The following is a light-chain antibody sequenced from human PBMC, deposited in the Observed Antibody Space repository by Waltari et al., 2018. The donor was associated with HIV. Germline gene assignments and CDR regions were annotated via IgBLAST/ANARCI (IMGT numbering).Light chain of an antibody. Sequence: DIQMTQSPSSLSASLGDKVIITCRASQSISTYVNWYQQKPGSAPKLLIYAASTLQSGVPSRFTGAVSETDFTLTINGLQAEDFATYYCQQSFRRVTFGPGTKVYV. CDR2: AAS. CDR3: QQSFRRVT. V-gene: IGKV1-39*01. CDR1: QSISTY. J-gene: IGKJ3*01.